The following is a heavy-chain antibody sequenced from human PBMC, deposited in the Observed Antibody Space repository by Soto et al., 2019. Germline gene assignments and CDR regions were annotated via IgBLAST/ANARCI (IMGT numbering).Heavy chain of an antibody. CDR1: GGTFSSYA. J-gene: IGHJ6*02. V-gene: IGHV1-69*05. CDR3: ARFIVLVPAASPGCGMDV. D-gene: IGHD2-2*01. Sequence: QVQLVQSGAEVKKPGSSVKVSCKASGGTFSSYAISWVRQAPGQGLEWMGGIIPIFGTANYAQKFQGRVTITPDDATSTAYMELSGLRSEDTAVYYCARFIVLVPAASPGCGMDVWGQGTTVTVSS. CDR2: IIPIFGTA.